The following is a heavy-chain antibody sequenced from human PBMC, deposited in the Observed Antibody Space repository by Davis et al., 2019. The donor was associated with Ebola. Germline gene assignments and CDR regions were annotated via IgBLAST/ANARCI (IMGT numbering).Heavy chain of an antibody. CDR1: GGSFSGYY. CDR3: ARGDFGGKQLVY. Sequence: MPSETLSLTCAVYGGSFSGYYWSWIRQPPGKGLEWIGEINHSGSTNYNPSLKSRVTISVDTSKNQFSLQLNSVTAADTAVYFCARGDFGGKQLVYWGQGTLVTVSS. J-gene: IGHJ4*02. D-gene: IGHD6-13*01. CDR2: INHSGST. V-gene: IGHV4-34*01.